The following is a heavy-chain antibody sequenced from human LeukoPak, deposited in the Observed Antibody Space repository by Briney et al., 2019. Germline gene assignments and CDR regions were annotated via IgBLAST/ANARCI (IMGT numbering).Heavy chain of an antibody. CDR3: ARTTEGGYTYNYFYYYYMDV. CDR1: SGSIFSSNR. CDR2: IFHSGST. V-gene: IGHV4-4*02. D-gene: IGHD5-18*01. J-gene: IGHJ6*03. Sequence: SETLSLTCAVSSGSIFSSNRWSWVRQPPGKGLEWIGQIFHSGSTSYSPSLKSRISISVDTSKNQFSLKLSSVTAADTAVYYCARTTEGGYTYNYFYYYYMDVWGKGTTVTISS.